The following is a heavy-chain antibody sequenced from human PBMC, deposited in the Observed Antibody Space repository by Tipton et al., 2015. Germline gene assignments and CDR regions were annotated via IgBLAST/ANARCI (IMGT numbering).Heavy chain of an antibody. CDR3: ARARGRHGGLFDS. J-gene: IGHJ4*02. Sequence: TLSLTCTLSGGSIRNHYWTWIRQPPGKELEWIGYIQFSGSTNYNPSLKSRVTISLDTSTTQFSLKMTSVTTTDTAVYYCARARGRHGGLFDSWGQGTLVTVSS. V-gene: IGHV4-59*11. CDR1: GGSIRNHY. D-gene: IGHD4-23*01. CDR2: IQFSGST.